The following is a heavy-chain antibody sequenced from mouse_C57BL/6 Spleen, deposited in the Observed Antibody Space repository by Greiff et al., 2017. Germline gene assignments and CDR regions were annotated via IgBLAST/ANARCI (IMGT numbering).Heavy chain of an antibody. CDR1: GYTFTSYW. V-gene: IGHV1-53*01. CDR2: INPSNGGT. J-gene: IGHJ4*01. Sequence: VQLQQPGTELVKPGASVKLSCKASGYTFTSYWMHWVKQWPGQGLEWIGNINPSNGGTNYNEKFKSKATLTVDKSSSTAYMQLSSLTSEDSAVYYCARWGIYYGNNYYAMDYWGQGTSVTVSS. D-gene: IGHD2-1*01. CDR3: ARWGIYYGNNYYAMDY.